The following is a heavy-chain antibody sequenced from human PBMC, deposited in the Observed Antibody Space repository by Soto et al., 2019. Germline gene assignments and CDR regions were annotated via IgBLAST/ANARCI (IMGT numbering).Heavy chain of an antibody. CDR1: GFTFSSYA. CDR3: AKNPRRTVLSDIDY. CDR2: ISGSGGST. V-gene: IGHV3-23*01. J-gene: IGHJ4*02. Sequence: GGSLRLSCAASGFTFSSYAMSWVRQAPGKGLEWVSAISGSGGSTYYADSVKGRFTISRDNSKNTLYLQMNSLRAEDTAVYYCAKNPRRTVLSDIDYWGQGTLVTVSS. D-gene: IGHD4-4*01.